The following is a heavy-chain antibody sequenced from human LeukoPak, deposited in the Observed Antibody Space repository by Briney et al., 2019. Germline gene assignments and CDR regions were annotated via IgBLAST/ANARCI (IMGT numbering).Heavy chain of an antibody. CDR1: GFTFSSYA. J-gene: IGHJ4*02. V-gene: IGHV3-23*01. CDR3: AKRNTMVRGGPCFDY. CDR2: FFGNGDTT. Sequence: GGSLRLSCAASGFTFSSYAMSWVREAPGKGLECGSIFFGNGDTTYYADSVKGRFTVSRDNSKYTLYLQMNDLRPDDTAIYYCAKRNTMVRGGPCFDYWGQGLLVTVSS. D-gene: IGHD3-10*01.